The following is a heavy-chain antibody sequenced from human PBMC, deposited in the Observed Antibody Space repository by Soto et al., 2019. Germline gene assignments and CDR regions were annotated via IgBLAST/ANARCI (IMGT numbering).Heavy chain of an antibody. Sequence: QITLKESGPPLVKPTQTLTLTCTFSGFSLSTSGVGVGWIRQPPGKALEWLALIYWDDDKRYSPSLKSRLTITKDTSKNPVVLTMTNMDPVDTATYYCAHTLGYCSGGSCYSYYFDYWGQGTLVTVSS. J-gene: IGHJ4*02. CDR1: GFSLSTSGVG. CDR3: AHTLGYCSGGSCYSYYFDY. V-gene: IGHV2-5*02. CDR2: IYWDDDK. D-gene: IGHD2-15*01.